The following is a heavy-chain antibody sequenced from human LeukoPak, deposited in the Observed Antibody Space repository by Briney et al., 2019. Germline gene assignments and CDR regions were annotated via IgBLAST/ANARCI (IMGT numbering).Heavy chain of an antibody. Sequence: PSETPSLTCAVYGGSFSGYYWSWIRQPPGKGLEWIGEINHSGSTNYNPSLKSRVTISVDTSKNQFSLKLSSVTAADTAVYYCARGAGGYGSGSYPNYYYYYMDVWGKGTTVTVSS. CDR2: INHSGST. J-gene: IGHJ6*03. D-gene: IGHD3-10*01. CDR3: ARGAGGYGSGSYPNYYYYYMDV. CDR1: GGSFSGYY. V-gene: IGHV4-34*01.